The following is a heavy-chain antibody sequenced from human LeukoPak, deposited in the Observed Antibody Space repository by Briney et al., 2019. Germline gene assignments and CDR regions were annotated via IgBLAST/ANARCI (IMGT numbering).Heavy chain of an antibody. D-gene: IGHD6-13*01. CDR1: GFTVSSNY. CDR3: ARDLIATGFDY. J-gene: IGHJ4*02. Sequence: GGSLRLSCAASGFTVSSNYMSWVRQAPGKGLEWVSVIYSGGSTYYADSVKGRFTISRDNSKNTLYLQMNSLRAEDTAVYYCARDLIATGFDYWGQGTLVTVSS. CDR2: IYSGGST. V-gene: IGHV3-53*01.